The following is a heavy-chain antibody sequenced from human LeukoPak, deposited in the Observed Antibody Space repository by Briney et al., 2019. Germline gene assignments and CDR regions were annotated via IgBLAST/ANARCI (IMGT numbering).Heavy chain of an antibody. CDR3: ARDTGGTRPTTVTTCFDY. D-gene: IGHD4-17*01. J-gene: IGHJ4*02. V-gene: IGHV3-21*01. CDR2: ISSSSSYV. Sequence: KSGGSLRLSCAASGFTFSSYSMNWVRQAPGKGLEWVSSISSSSSYVYYADSVKGRFTISRDNAKNPLYLQMNSLRAEDTAVYYCARDTGGTRPTTVTTCFDYWGQGTLVTVSS. CDR1: GFTFSSYS.